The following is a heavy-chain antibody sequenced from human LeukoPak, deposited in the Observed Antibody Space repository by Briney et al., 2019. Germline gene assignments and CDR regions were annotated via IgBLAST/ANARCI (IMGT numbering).Heavy chain of an antibody. CDR1: APSISSGCYD. J-gene: IGHJ5*02. CDR2: IYTSGST. V-gene: IGHV4-61*02. Sequence: SQTRSLTCTVYAPSISSGCYDWSWIRQTAGKGLEWTGRIYTSGSTNSNPSLTSRVTISVDTSKTQFSVKLSSVTPAATAVYYCARDFNTMVRGVHIVWFDPWGQGTLVTVSS. CDR3: ARDFNTMVRGVHIVWFDP. D-gene: IGHD3-10*01.